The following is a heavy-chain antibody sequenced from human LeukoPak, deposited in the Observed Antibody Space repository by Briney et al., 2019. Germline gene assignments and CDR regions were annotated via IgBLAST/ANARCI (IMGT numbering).Heavy chain of an antibody. V-gene: IGHV1-2*02. CDR1: GYTFTVYY. CDR3: ARVVIYDSDAFDI. J-gene: IGHJ3*02. CDR2: INPNSGGT. Sequence: ASVKVSFKASGYTFTVYYMHWVRQAPGQGLEWMGWINPNSGGTNYAQKFQGRVTMTRDTSISTAYMELSRLRSDDTAVYYCARVVIYDSDAFDIWGQGTMVTVSS. D-gene: IGHD2-21*01.